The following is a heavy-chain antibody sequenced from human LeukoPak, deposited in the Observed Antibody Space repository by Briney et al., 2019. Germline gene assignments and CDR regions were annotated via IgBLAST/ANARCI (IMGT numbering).Heavy chain of an antibody. Sequence: SETLSLTCAVYGGSFSGYYWSWIRQPPGKGLEWIGEINHSGSTNYNPSLKSRVTISVDTSKNQFSLKLSSVTAADTAVYYCARMGIAVAGRRASSDHWGQGTLVTVSS. CDR1: GGSFSGYY. J-gene: IGHJ4*02. V-gene: IGHV4-34*01. D-gene: IGHD6-19*01. CDR3: ARMGIAVAGRRASSDH. CDR2: INHSGST.